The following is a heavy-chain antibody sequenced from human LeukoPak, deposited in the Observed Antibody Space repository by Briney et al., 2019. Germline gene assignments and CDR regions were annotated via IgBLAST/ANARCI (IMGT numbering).Heavy chain of an antibody. V-gene: IGHV4-61*02. CDR1: GGSISSGSYY. D-gene: IGHD6-19*01. CDR3: ARSGYSTGSLDPFDI. Sequence: SETLSLACTVSGGSISSGSYYWSWIRQPAGKGLEWIGRIYTSGSTNYNPSVKSRVTISVETSENQFSLKLTSVTAADAAVYYCARSGYSTGSLDPFDIWGQGTMVTVSS. J-gene: IGHJ3*02. CDR2: IYTSGST.